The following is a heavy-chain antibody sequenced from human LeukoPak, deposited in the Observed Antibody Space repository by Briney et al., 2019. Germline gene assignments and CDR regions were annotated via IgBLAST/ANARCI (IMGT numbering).Heavy chain of an antibody. D-gene: IGHD6-6*01. J-gene: IGHJ4*02. V-gene: IGHV3-53*01. CDR2: IXSGGSDGST. Sequence: PGGSLRLSCAGSGFSVSSNYMSWVRQAPGKGLEWVSVIXSGGSDGSTYYADSVKGRFTISRDNSKNTLYLEMNSLRTEDTAVYXXARXGGQAYSSXSXPFDYWGQGTLVIVSS. CDR3: ARXGGQAYSSXSXPFDY. CDR1: GFSVSSNY.